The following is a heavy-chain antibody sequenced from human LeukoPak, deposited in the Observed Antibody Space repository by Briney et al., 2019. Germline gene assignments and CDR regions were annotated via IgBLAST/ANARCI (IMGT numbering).Heavy chain of an antibody. CDR3: ARDRWEPLTVFDY. J-gene: IGHJ4*02. Sequence: GGSLRLSCAASGVTFSSYSMNWVRRAPGEGVEGGSSISSSSSYIYYADSVKGRFTISRDNAKNSLYLQMNSLRAEDTAVYYCARDRWEPLTVFDYWGQGTLATVSS. D-gene: IGHD1-26*01. V-gene: IGHV3-21*01. CDR1: GVTFSSYS. CDR2: ISSSSSYI.